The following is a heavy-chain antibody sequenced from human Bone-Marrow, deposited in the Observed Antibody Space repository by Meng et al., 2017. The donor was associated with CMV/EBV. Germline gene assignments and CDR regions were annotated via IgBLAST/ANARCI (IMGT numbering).Heavy chain of an antibody. J-gene: IGHJ5*01. D-gene: IGHD6-6*01. Sequence: GESLKISCAASGFTFRFYWMSWVRQAPGKGLEWVANIQQDGSVKYYVDSVKGRFTISRDNAQNSLSLQMNSLRAEDTAVYYCARAGHHSTSSWFDSWGQGTLVTVSS. V-gene: IGHV3-7*01. CDR1: GFTFRFYW. CDR3: ARAGHHSTSSWFDS. CDR2: IQQDGSVK.